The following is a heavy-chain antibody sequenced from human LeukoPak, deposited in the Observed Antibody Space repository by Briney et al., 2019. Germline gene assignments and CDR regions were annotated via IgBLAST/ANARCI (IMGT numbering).Heavy chain of an antibody. Sequence: GGSLRLSCAASGFTFSSYWMSWVRQAPGKGLEWVAYIKQDGSEKYYVDSVKGRFIISRDSAKSSLYLQMNSLRVEDTAVYYCARGSPIFYGGNTNYFDYWGQGTLVPVSS. V-gene: IGHV3-7*01. CDR3: ARGSPIFYGGNTNYFDY. CDR2: IKQDGSEK. J-gene: IGHJ4*02. CDR1: GFTFSSYW. D-gene: IGHD4-23*01.